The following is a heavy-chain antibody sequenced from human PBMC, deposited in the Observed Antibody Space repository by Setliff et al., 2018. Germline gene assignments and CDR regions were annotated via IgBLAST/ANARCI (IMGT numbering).Heavy chain of an antibody. V-gene: IGHV3-7*01. J-gene: IGHJ4*02. D-gene: IGHD3-16*01. CDR3: ARDGGEY. CDR2: IKQDGSEK. Sequence: PGGSLRLSCAASGFTFSRYWMSWVRQAPGKGLECVANIKQDGSEKYYVDSVKGRFTISRDNAKNSLYLQMNSLRAEDTAVYYCARDGGEYWGQGTLVTVSS. CDR1: GFTFSRYW.